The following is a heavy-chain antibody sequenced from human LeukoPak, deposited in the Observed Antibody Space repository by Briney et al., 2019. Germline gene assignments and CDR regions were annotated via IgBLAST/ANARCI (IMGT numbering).Heavy chain of an antibody. CDR2: INHSGFT. Sequence: SETLCLTCAIYSGSFSGYYWNWIRQPPGKGLEWIGEINHSGFTNYNPSLNSRVTMSVDTSKNQFSLNLTSVTAADTAVYYCAASGWTPGLDYWGQGTPVTVSS. D-gene: IGHD6-19*01. CDR3: AASGWTPGLDY. J-gene: IGHJ4*02. CDR1: SGSFSGYY. V-gene: IGHV4-34*01.